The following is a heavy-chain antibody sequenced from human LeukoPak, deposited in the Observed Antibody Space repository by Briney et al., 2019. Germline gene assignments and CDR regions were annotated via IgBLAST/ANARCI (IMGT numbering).Heavy chain of an antibody. D-gene: IGHD5-18*01. Sequence: SETLSLTCAVYGGSFSGYYWNWIRQPPGKGLEWIGDINHSGSTNYNPSLKSRVTISVDTSKNQFSLKLSSVTAADTAVYYCARGNRDVDTAMVVYFDYWGQGTLVTVSS. CDR3: ARGNRDVDTAMVVYFDY. V-gene: IGHV4-34*01. J-gene: IGHJ4*02. CDR2: INHSGST. CDR1: GGSFSGYY.